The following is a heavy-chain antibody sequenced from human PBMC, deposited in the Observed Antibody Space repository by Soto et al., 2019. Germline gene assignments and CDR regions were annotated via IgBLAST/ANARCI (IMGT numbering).Heavy chain of an antibody. J-gene: IGHJ4*02. CDR2: IYYDGSYE. V-gene: IGHV3-33*06. D-gene: IGHD3-22*01. CDR3: SNGGGGGYDSNNDYSSGLLMVPS. CDR1: GFIFSNYG. Sequence: PGGSLRLSCAASGFIFSNYGMHWVRQAPGKGLEWVALIYYDGSYENYADSVKGRFTISRDNSKSTLWLQMNSLRVEDTAVYYWSNGGGGGYDSNNDYSSGLLMVPSWGQGTLVTVSS.